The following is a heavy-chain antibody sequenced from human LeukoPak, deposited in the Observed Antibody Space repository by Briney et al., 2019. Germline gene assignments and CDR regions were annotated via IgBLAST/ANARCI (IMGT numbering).Heavy chain of an antibody. CDR2: IKDDGSEK. Sequence: GGSLRLSCAASGFTFSNYWMSWVRQAPGKGLEWVANIKDDGSEKYYVGSVKGRFTISRDNAKNSLYLQMNSLRAEDTAVYYCARRGAVDYWGQGTLVTVSS. J-gene: IGHJ4*02. D-gene: IGHD4/OR15-4a*01. V-gene: IGHV3-7*01. CDR1: GFTFSNYW. CDR3: ARRGAVDY.